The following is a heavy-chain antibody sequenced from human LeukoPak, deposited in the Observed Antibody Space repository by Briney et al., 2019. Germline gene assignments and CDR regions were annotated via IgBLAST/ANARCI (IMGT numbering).Heavy chain of an antibody. D-gene: IGHD5-12*01. Sequence: PGGSLRLSCAASRFTFSSYGMHWVRQAPGKGLEWVAVIWFDGSNKYYADSVKGRFTISRDNSKNTLYLQMNSLRAEDTAVYYCARHSGNGYAYPFDYWGQGTLVTVSS. CDR3: ARHSGNGYAYPFDY. CDR1: RFTFSSYG. CDR2: IWFDGSNK. J-gene: IGHJ4*02. V-gene: IGHV3-33*01.